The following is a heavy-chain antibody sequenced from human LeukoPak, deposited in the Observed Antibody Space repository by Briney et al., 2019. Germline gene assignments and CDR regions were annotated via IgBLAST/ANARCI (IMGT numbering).Heavy chain of an antibody. D-gene: IGHD3-22*01. V-gene: IGHV3-48*01. CDR3: ARGAYYYED. J-gene: IGHJ4*02. CDR2: ISSSSSTI. Sequence: GGSLSLSCAAPGFPLSSHTWNGVRQAPGRGLEWVSYISSSSSTIYYADSVKGRFTISRDNAKNSLYLQMNSLRAEDTAVYYCARGAYYYEDWGQGTLVTVSS. CDR1: GFPLSSHT.